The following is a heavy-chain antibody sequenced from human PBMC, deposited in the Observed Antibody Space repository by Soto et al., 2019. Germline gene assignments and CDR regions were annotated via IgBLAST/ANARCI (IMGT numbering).Heavy chain of an antibody. D-gene: IGHD3-16*01. J-gene: IGHJ4*02. CDR3: ARGGGHFDF. Sequence: SETLSLTCTVSGGSISSSSYCWGWIRQPPGKGLEWIGSIYYSGTTYYTPSLKSRVTISVDTSKNQFSLKLSSVTAADTAIYYCARGGGHFDFWGQGTLVTVSS. CDR1: GGSISSSSYC. CDR2: IYYSGTT. V-gene: IGHV4-39*01.